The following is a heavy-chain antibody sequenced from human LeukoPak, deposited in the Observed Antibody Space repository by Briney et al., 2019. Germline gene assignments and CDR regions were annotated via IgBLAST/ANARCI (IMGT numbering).Heavy chain of an antibody. CDR1: GYNFTNFW. CDR2: INPADSET. Sequence: GGSLKISCKGFGYNFTNFWTGWVRQMPGKGLEWMGVINPADSETRYSPSFQGPVTISADKSMNTAYLQWTTVQASDTAMYYCARQRCVSGRCYHTNVFDIWGQGTMVTISS. J-gene: IGHJ3*02. V-gene: IGHV5-51*01. CDR3: ARQRCVSGRCYHTNVFDI. D-gene: IGHD2-15*01.